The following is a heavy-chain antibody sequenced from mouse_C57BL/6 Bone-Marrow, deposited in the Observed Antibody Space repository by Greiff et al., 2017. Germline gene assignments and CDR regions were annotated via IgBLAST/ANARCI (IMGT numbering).Heavy chain of an antibody. Sequence: DVKLVESGGGLVQPKGSLKLSCAASGFSFNTYAMNWVRQAPGKGLEWVARIRSKSNNYATYYADSVKDRFTISRDDSESMLYLQMNNLKTEDTAMYYCVRHGPYSNWFAYWGQGTLVTVSA. D-gene: IGHD2-5*01. CDR3: VRHGPYSNWFAY. CDR2: IRSKSNNYAT. CDR1: GFSFNTYA. V-gene: IGHV10-1*01. J-gene: IGHJ3*01.